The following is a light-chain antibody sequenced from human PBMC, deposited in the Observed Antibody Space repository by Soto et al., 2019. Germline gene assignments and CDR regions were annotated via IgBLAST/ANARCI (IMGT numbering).Light chain of an antibody. CDR2: EVT. CDR1: SGDVGNFNL. CDR3: CSYAGGSIYVL. Sequence: QSALTQPASVSGSPGQSITISCTGTSGDVGNFNLVSWYQQHPGEAPNLVIYEVTKRPSGVSYRFSGSKSGNTASLIISGLQAEDEADYYCCSYAGGSIYVLFGGGTKVTVL. V-gene: IGLV2-23*02. J-gene: IGLJ2*01.